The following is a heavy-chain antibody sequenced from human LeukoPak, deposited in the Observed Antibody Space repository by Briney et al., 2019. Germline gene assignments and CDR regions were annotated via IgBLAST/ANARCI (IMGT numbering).Heavy chain of an antibody. CDR2: IKQDGSEK. D-gene: IGHD1-1*01. J-gene: IGHJ3*02. V-gene: IGHV3-7*01. Sequence: PGGSLRLSCAASGFASSSYWMSWVRQAPGKGLEWVANIKQDGSEKYYVDSVKGRFTISRDNAKNSLYLQMNSLRAEDTAVYYCARERGTHAFDIWGQGTMVTVSS. CDR1: GFASSSYW. CDR3: ARERGTHAFDI.